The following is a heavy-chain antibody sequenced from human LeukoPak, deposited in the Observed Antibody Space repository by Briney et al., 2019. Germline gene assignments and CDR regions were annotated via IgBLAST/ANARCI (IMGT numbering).Heavy chain of an antibody. CDR2: IWYDGSNK. CDR3: AREGTYYDSSGYHFPIDY. V-gene: IGHV3-33*01. CDR1: GFTFSSYG. D-gene: IGHD3-22*01. Sequence: GRSLRLSCAASGFTFSSYGMHWVRQAPGKGLEWVAVIWYDGSNKYYADSVKGRFTISRHNSKNTLYLQMNSLRAEDTAVCYCAREGTYYDSSGYHFPIDYWGQGTLVTVSS. J-gene: IGHJ4*02.